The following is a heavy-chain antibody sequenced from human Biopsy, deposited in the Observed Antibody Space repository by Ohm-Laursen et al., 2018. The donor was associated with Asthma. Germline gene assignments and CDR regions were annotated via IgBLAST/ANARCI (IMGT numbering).Heavy chain of an antibody. D-gene: IGHD6-19*01. J-gene: IGHJ4*02. CDR2: MNPNSGNT. Sequence: SVKVSCKASGYTFINNGINWVRQAAGQGLEWMGWMNPNSGNTGYAQKFHGRVTMTRDTSINTVYMELSSLRSDDTAVYYCARGDSSGWSHYYFDYWGQGTLVTVSS. CDR3: ARGDSSGWSHYYFDY. V-gene: IGHV1-8*01. CDR1: GYTFINNG.